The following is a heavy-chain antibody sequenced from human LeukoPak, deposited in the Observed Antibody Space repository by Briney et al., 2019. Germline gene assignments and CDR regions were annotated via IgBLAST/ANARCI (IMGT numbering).Heavy chain of an antibody. CDR2: ISSSSSYI. D-gene: IGHD4-17*01. J-gene: IGHJ3*02. Sequence: GGSLRLSCAASGFTFSSYSMNWVRQAPGKGLEWVSSISSSSSYIYYADSVKGRFTISRDNAKNSLYLQMNSLRAEDTAVYYCARVRGGYGDYDDDAFDIWGQGTMVTVSS. V-gene: IGHV3-21*01. CDR1: GFTFSSYS. CDR3: ARVRGGYGDYDDDAFDI.